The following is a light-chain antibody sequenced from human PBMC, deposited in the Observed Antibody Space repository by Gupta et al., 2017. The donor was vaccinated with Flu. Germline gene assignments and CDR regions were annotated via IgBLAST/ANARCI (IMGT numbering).Light chain of an antibody. CDR2: EVT. V-gene: IGLV2-14*01. CDR3: SSYTSSGLYV. CDR1: NSDIGNYDY. J-gene: IGLJ1*01. Sequence: QSALTQPASVSGSPGQSITISCTGTNSDIGNYDYVSWYQQPPGTAPKLVLYEVTYRASGVSFRFSGSKSGNTASLTISGLQAEDEADYYCSSYTSSGLYVFGPGTTVTV.